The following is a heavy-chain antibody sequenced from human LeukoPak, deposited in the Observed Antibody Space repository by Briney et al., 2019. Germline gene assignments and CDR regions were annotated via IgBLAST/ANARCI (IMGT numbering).Heavy chain of an antibody. Sequence: SQTLSLTCAISGDSVSSNSAAWNWIRQSPSRGLEWLGRTYYRSKWYNDYAVSVKSRITINPDTSKNQFSLQLNSVTPEDTAVYYCARGRTTVTTPWNWFDPWGQGTLVTVSS. CDR2: TYYRSKWYN. J-gene: IGHJ5*02. CDR3: ARGRTTVTTPWNWFDP. CDR1: GDSVSSNSAA. D-gene: IGHD4-11*01. V-gene: IGHV6-1*01.